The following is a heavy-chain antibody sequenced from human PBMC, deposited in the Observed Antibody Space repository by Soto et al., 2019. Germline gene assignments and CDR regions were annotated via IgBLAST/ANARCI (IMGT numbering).Heavy chain of an antibody. CDR3: TTDPGSSGYDLYYYYGMDV. J-gene: IGHJ6*02. D-gene: IGHD5-12*01. CDR2: IKSKTDGGTT. Sequence: GGSLRLSCAASGFTFSNTWMSWVRQAPGKGLEWVGRIKSKTDGGTTDYAAPVKGRFTISRDDSKNTLYLQMNSLKTEDTAVYYCTTDPGSSGYDLYYYYGMDVWGQGTTVTVSS. CDR1: GFTFSNTW. V-gene: IGHV3-15*01.